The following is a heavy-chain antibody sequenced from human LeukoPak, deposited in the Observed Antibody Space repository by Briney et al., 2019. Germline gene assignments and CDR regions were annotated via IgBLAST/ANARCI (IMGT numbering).Heavy chain of an antibody. V-gene: IGHV3-13*01. CDR2: IGTAGDT. J-gene: IGHJ4*02. CDR3: ARVGSSGWYDY. D-gene: IGHD6-19*01. Sequence: PGGSLRLSCAASGFTFSSYDMHWVREATGKGLEWVSAIGTAGDTYYPGSVKGRFTISRDNAKNSLYLQMHSLRAEDTAVYYCARVGSSGWYDYWGQGTLVTVSS. CDR1: GFTFSSYD.